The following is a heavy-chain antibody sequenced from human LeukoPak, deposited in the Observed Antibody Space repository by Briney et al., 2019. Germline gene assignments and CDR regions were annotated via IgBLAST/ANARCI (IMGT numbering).Heavy chain of an antibody. V-gene: IGHV3-33*06. J-gene: IGHJ4*02. CDR3: AKDTLAYYFDY. CDR1: GFTFSSFG. CDR2: IWYDGTTT. Sequence: GGSPRLSCAASGFTFSSFGMHWVRQAPGKGLEWVATIWYDGTTTYYADSVKGRFTISRDDSKNTVYLQMNSLRAEDTATYYCAKDTLAYYFDYWGQGTLVTVSS.